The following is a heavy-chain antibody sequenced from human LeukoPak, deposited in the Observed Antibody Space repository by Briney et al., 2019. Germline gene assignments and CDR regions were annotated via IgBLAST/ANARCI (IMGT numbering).Heavy chain of an antibody. Sequence: PGGSLRLPCAASGFTFSDYYMSWIRQAPGKGLEWVSYISSSGSTIYYADSVKGRFTISRDNAKNSLYLQMNSLGAEDTAVYYCARVGRKGGYYYDSSGYYSEVDYWGQGTLVTVSS. CDR1: GFTFSDYY. CDR2: ISSSGSTI. J-gene: IGHJ4*02. D-gene: IGHD3-22*01. CDR3: ARVGRKGGYYYDSSGYYSEVDY. V-gene: IGHV3-11*01.